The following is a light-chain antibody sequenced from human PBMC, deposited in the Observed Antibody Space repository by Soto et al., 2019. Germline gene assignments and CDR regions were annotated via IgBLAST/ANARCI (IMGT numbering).Light chain of an antibody. J-gene: IGLJ1*01. CDR3: NSWTSTSTYV. V-gene: IGLV2-14*03. CDR2: DVF. Sequence: QSALAQDASVSGSPGQSITISCTGTSSDVGGYNYVSWYQHHPGKAPKLMIYDVFTRPSGVSNRSSGSKSGNTASLTIPALQAEDEADYYCNSWTSTSTYVFGSGTKVTDL. CDR1: SSDVGGYNY.